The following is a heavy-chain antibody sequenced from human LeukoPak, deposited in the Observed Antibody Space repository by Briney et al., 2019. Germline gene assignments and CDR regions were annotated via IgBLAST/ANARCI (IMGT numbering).Heavy chain of an antibody. CDR1: GFTFSSYS. V-gene: IGHV3-48*01. CDR2: ISSSSSTI. CDR3: ARESRDRTKRGERTSKFDI. D-gene: IGHD1-1*01. J-gene: IGHJ3*02. Sequence: GGSLRLSCAASGFTFSSYSMNWVRQAPGKGLEWVSYISSSSSTIYYADSVKSRFTISRDNAKNSLYLQMNSLRAEDTAMYYCARESRDRTKRGERTSKFDIWGQGTMVTVSS.